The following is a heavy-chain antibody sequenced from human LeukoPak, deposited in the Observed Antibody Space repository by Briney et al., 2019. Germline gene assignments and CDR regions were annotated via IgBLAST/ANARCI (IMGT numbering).Heavy chain of an antibody. CDR3: ARFKSSAWTSLYYFDS. D-gene: IGHD3/OR15-3a*01. J-gene: IGHJ4*02. Sequence: PGGSLRLSCAASGFTLSSYSMNWVRQAPGEGLEWVSYISSSSSTIYYADSVKGRFTIPRDNAKNSLYLQMNSLRAEDTAVYYCARFKSSAWTSLYYFDSWGQGTLVTVSS. V-gene: IGHV3-48*04. CDR2: ISSSSSTI. CDR1: GFTLSSYS.